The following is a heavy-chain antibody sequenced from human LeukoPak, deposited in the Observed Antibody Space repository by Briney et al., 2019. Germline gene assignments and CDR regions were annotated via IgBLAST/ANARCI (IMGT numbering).Heavy chain of an antibody. CDR2: IYHSGST. V-gene: IGHV4-38-2*02. D-gene: IGHD6-13*01. CDR3: ARRIAAAGTLLSYYYYMDV. CDR1: GYSISSGYY. J-gene: IGHJ6*03. Sequence: PSETLSLTCTVSGYSISSGYYWGWIRQPPGKGLEWIGSIYHSGSTYYNPSLKSRVTISVDTSKNQFSLKLSSVTAADTAVYYCARRIAAAGTLLSYYYYMDVWGKGTTVTVSS.